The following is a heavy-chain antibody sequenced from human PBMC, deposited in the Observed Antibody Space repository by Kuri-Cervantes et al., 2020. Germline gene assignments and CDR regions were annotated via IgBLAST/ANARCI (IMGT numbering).Heavy chain of an antibody. D-gene: IGHD3-10*01. Sequence: LRLSCTVSGGSISSGGYYWSWIRQHPGKGLEWIGYIYYSGSTYYNPSLKSLVTISVDTSKNQFSLKLSSVTAADTAVYYCAKRFGSGSFDYWGQGTLVTVSS. J-gene: IGHJ4*02. V-gene: IGHV4-31*01. CDR1: GGSISSGGYY. CDR2: IYYSGST. CDR3: AKRFGSGSFDY.